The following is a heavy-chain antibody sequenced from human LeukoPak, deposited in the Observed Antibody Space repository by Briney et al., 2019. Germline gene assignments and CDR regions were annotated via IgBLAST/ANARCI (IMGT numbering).Heavy chain of an antibody. J-gene: IGHJ4*02. CDR3: ATDRRRRDGYNWCY. V-gene: IGHV1-24*01. CDR1: GYTLTELS. D-gene: IGHD5-24*01. CDR2: FDPEDGET. Sequence: ASVKVSCKVSGYTLTELSMHWVRQAPGKWLEWMGGFDPEDGETIYAQKFQGRVTMTEDTSTDTAYMELSSLRSKDTAVYYCATDRRRRDGYNWCYWGQGTLVTVSS.